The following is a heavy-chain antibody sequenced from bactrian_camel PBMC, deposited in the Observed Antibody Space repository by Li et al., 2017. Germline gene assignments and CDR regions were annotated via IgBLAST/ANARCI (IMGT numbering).Heavy chain of an antibody. CDR1: GFIFSSYW. Sequence: VQLVESGGGLVQPGGSLRLSCAASGFIFSSYWMYWVRQAPGKEREGVAAIDSDGSTSYTDSVKGRFTASRDNAKNTVYLQMNSLKSEDAALYYCATLSYYGGYECNYWGQGTQVTVS. V-gene: IGHV3S1*01. CDR3: ATLSYYGGYECNY. CDR2: IDSDGST. D-gene: IGHD2*01. J-gene: IGHJ4*01.